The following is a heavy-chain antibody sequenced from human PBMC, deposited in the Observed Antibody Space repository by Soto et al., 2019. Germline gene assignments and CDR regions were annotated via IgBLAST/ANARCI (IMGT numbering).Heavy chain of an antibody. Sequence: ASVKVSCKASGYTFTSYYMHWVRQAPGQGLEWMGIINPSGGSTSYAQKFQGRVTVTRDTSTSTVYMELSSLRSEDTAVYYCARERELNYFDYWGQGTLVTVSS. D-gene: IGHD1-26*01. CDR1: GYTFTSYY. CDR2: INPSGGST. J-gene: IGHJ4*02. CDR3: ARERELNYFDY. V-gene: IGHV1-46*01.